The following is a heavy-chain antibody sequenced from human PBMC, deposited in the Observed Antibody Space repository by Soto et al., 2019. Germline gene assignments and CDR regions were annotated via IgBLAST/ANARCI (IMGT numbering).Heavy chain of an antibody. CDR3: ANWNYPQSD. CDR1: GFTLNTYG. J-gene: IGHJ4*02. V-gene: IGHV3-30*18. Sequence: QVQLVESGGGVVQPGKSLRLSCAASGFTLNTYGMHWVRQAPGKGPEWVAVISNDGSNKYYADSVKGRFTISRDNSKNTLYLQMNSLRAEDTAVYYCANWNYPQSDWGQGTLVTVSS. D-gene: IGHD1-7*01. CDR2: ISNDGSNK.